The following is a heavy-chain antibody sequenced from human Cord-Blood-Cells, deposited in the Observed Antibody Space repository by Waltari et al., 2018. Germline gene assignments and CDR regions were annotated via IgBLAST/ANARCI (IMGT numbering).Heavy chain of an antibody. J-gene: IGHJ6*02. V-gene: IGHV3-23*04. D-gene: IGHD2-15*01. CDR3: AKDTDIVVVVAAIPVGGMDV. CDR2: ISGGGGSK. Sequence: EVQLVESGGGLVQPGGSLRLSCAASGFTFSSYAMSWVRQAPGKGLEWVSAISGGGGSKYYADSVKGRFTISRNNSKNTLYLQMNSLRAEDTAVYYCAKDTDIVVVVAAIPVGGMDVWGQGTTVTVSS. CDR1: GFTFSSYA.